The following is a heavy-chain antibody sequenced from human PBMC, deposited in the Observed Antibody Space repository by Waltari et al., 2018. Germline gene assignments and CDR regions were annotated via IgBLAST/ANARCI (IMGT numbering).Heavy chain of an antibody. D-gene: IGHD3-9*01. CDR1: GYTFTSYG. J-gene: IGHJ4*02. V-gene: IGHV1-18*01. CDR2: ISAYDGNT. CDR3: ARGDDILTGYYKGLDY. Sequence: QVQLVQSGAEIKKPGASVKVSCKASGYTFTSYGISWVRRAPGQGLEWMGWISAYDGNTDYAQRVQGRVTMTTDTSTTTAYMELRSLTSDDTAMYYCARGDDILTGYYKGLDYWGQGTLVTVSS.